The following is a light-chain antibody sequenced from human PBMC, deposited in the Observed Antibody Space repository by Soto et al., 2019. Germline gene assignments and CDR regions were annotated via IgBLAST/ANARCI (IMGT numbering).Light chain of an antibody. CDR2: EVS. V-gene: IGLV2-14*01. CDR1: SRDVGGYNY. Sequence: QSALTQPASVSGSPGQSITISCTGTSRDVGGYNYVSWHQQHPGKAPKVIITEVSNRPSGVSNRFSGSKSGNTASLTISGLQAEDEADYYCQSYDSGLSDVVFGGGTKLTVL. CDR3: QSYDSGLSDVV. J-gene: IGLJ2*01.